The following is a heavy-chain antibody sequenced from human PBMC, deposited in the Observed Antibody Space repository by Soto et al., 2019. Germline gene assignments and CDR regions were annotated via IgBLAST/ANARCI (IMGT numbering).Heavy chain of an antibody. V-gene: IGHV3-23*01. CDR3: ARDREGTDAFDI. CDR2: IHGIGGGT. J-gene: IGHJ3*02. CDR1: GFTFSNYA. Sequence: ELQLLESGGGLVQPGGSLRLSCAGSGFTFSNYAMSWVRQAPGRGPEWVSSIHGIGGGTYYADSVKGRFTISRDNAKNSLYLQMNSLRAEDTAVYYCARDREGTDAFDIWGQGTMVTVSS. D-gene: IGHD1-1*01.